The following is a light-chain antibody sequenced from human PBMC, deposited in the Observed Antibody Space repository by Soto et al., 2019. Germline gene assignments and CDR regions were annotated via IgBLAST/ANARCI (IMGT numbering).Light chain of an antibody. CDR3: QQYNNWPPRT. J-gene: IGKJ2*01. Sequence: EIVMTQSPATLSVSPGERATLSCRASQSVSSNLAWYQQKPGQAPRLLIYGASIRATGIPARFSGSGSETEFTLTISSLQSEDFAVYYCQQYNNWPPRTFGQGTKLEIK. CDR2: GAS. CDR1: QSVSSN. V-gene: IGKV3D-15*01.